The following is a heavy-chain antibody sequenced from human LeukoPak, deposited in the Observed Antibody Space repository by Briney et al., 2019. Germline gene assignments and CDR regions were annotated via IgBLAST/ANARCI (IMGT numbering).Heavy chain of an antibody. CDR1: GFTFSSYW. D-gene: IGHD5-18*01. CDR3: ARERGDSFDFDY. V-gene: IGHV3-74*01. J-gene: IGHJ4*02. Sequence: GALRLSRAASGFTFSSYWMHWVRQAPGKGLVWVSRIDSDGSGTSYADSVKGRFTISRDNARNTLYLQMNSLRADDTAVYYCARERGDSFDFDYWGQGTLVTVSS. CDR2: IDSDGSGT.